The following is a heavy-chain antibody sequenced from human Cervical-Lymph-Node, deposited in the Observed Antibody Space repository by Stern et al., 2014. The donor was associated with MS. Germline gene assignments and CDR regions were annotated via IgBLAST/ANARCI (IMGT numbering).Heavy chain of an antibody. Sequence: KSKTDGGTTDYAAPVKGRFTISRDDSKNTLYLQMISLKTEDTAVYYCTTAPSFYYDSRGYYGLDDFDYWGQGTLVTVSS. CDR2: KSKTDGGTT. V-gene: IGHV3-15*01. D-gene: IGHD3-22*01. CDR3: TTAPSFYYDSRGYYGLDDFDY. J-gene: IGHJ4*02.